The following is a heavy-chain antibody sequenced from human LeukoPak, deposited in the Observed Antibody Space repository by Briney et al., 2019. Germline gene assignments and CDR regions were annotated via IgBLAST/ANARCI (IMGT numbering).Heavy chain of an antibody. CDR3: VQVGSNYYLN. V-gene: IGHV3-64D*06. D-gene: IGHD4-11*01. Sequence: GGSLRLSCSASGFNFSDYPMHWVRQTPGKGLEYVSAISKNGDDTYYADSVKGRFTISRDNSKNTLYLQMSSLRTEDAAVFYCVQVGSNYYLNWGQGTLVIVSS. CDR1: GFNFSDYP. J-gene: IGHJ4*02. CDR2: ISKNGDDT.